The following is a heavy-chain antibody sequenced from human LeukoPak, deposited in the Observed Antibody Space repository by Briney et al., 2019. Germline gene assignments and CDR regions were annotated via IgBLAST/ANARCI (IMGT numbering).Heavy chain of an antibody. D-gene: IGHD3-3*01. J-gene: IGHJ6*03. CDR2: IYSGGST. CDR3: ARSSPDYDFWSGYPFYYYYYMDV. Sequence: GGSLRLSCAASGFTVSSNYMSWVRQAPGKGLEWVSVIYSGGSTYYADSVKGRFTISRDNSKNTLYLQMNSLRAEDTAVYYCARSSPDYDFWSGYPFYYYYYMDVWGKGTTVTVSS. CDR1: GFTVSSNY. V-gene: IGHV3-66*01.